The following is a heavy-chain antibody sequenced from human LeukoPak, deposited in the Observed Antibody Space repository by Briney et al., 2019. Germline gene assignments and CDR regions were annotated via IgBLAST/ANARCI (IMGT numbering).Heavy chain of an antibody. CDR1: GVSIIGYY. CDR3: ARVDYTTSSPYLLPDS. D-gene: IGHD6-6*01. CDR2: IYYSGST. J-gene: IGHJ4*02. Sequence: SETLSLTCTVSGVSIIGYYWSRIRQPPGKGLEWIGYIYYSGSTNYNPSLKSRVTISVDTSKNQLSLRLNSVTAADTAVYYCARVDYTTSSPYLLPDSWGQGTLVTVSS. V-gene: IGHV4-59*01.